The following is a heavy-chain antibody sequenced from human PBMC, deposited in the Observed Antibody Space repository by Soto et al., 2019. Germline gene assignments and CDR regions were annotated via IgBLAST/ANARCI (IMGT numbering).Heavy chain of an antibody. V-gene: IGHV4-31*03. CDR1: GGAIDRGGYY. CDR3: ARVGTSYARRGLDV. Sequence: PWETLSLTCSVSGGAIDRGGYYWCWVRQHPGKGLEWIGYIYYSGSTYYNPSLRSRASISIDTSKNQFSLELISVTAADTAVYYCARVGTSYARRGLDVWGQGTTVTVSS. D-gene: IGHD7-27*01. CDR2: IYYSGST. J-gene: IGHJ6*02.